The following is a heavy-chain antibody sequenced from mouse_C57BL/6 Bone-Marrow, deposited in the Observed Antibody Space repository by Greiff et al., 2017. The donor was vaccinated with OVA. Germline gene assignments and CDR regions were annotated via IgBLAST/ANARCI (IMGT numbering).Heavy chain of an antibody. CDR2: ISDGGSYT. CDR1: GFTFSSYA. V-gene: IGHV5-4*01. Sequence: EVMLVESGGGLVKPGGSLKLSSAASGFTFSSYAMSWVRQTPEKRLEWVATISDGGSYTYYPDYVKGRFTISRDNAKNNLYLQMSHLKSEDTAMYYCAREAGNYWGQGTTLTVSS. CDR3: AREAGNY. J-gene: IGHJ2*01. D-gene: IGHD4-1*01.